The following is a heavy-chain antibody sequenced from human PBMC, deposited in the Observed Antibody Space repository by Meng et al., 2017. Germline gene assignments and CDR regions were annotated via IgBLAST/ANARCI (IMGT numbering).Heavy chain of an antibody. CDR3: ARDMVLGNSGWGPDY. J-gene: IGHJ4*02. CDR2: ISSDGSNK. CDR1: GFTFSGHA. V-gene: IGHV3-30*04. D-gene: IGHD6-19*01. Sequence: GESLKISCAAAGFTFSGHAMHWVRQAPGKGLEWVAIISSDGSNKYYADSVKGRFTLSRDNSKNTVNLQLSSLRAEDTGLYYCARDMVLGNSGWGPDYWGQGTLVTVSS.